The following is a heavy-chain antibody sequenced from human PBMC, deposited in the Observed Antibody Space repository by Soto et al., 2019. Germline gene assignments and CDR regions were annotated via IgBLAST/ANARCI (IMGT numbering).Heavy chain of an antibody. CDR1: GFTFSSYA. CDR2: ISGSGGST. CDR3: AKYRYGSGSYYNVDYYYYYGMDV. D-gene: IGHD3-10*01. Sequence: GVLRLSCAASGFTFSSYAMSWVRQAPGKGLEWVSAISGSGGSTYYADSVKGRFTISRDNSKNTLYLQMNSLRAEDTAVYYCAKYRYGSGSYYNVDYYYYYGMDVWGQGTTVTVSS. V-gene: IGHV3-23*01. J-gene: IGHJ6*02.